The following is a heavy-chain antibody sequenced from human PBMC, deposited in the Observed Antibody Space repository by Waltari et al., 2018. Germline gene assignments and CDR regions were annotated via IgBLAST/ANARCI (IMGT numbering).Heavy chain of an antibody. V-gene: IGHV1-69*13. CDR1: GGTFSSYA. D-gene: IGHD6-13*01. CDR2: IIPIFGTA. J-gene: IGHJ3*02. CDR3: ARGPLAAYFDI. Sequence: QVQLVQSGAAVKKHGSSVKDYCQASGGTFSSYATRWLRQAPGQGLEWIGWIIPIFGTANYSQKFQGRVTITADESTSTAYMELSSLRSEDTAVYYCARGPLAAYFDIWGQGTMVTVSS.